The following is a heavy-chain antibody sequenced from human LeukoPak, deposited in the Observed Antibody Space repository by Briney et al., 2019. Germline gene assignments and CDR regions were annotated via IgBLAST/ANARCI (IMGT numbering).Heavy chain of an antibody. CDR2: ISSSSSTI. CDR1: GFTFSSYS. J-gene: IGHJ4*02. D-gene: IGHD3-10*01. V-gene: IGHV3-48*01. Sequence: PGGSLRLSCAASGFTFSSYSMNWARQAPGKGLEWVSYISSSSSTIYYADSVKGRFTISRDNAKNSLYLQMNSLRAEDTAVYYCARGGYGSGSSINVYWGQGTLVTVSS. CDR3: ARGGYGSGSSINVY.